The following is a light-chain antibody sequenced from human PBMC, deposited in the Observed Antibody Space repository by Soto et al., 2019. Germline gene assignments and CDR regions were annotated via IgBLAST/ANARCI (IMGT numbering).Light chain of an antibody. V-gene: IGLV2-14*01. CDR3: SSYTSRFTFNYI. CDR1: SSDVGGYNY. J-gene: IGLJ1*01. CDR2: EVT. Sequence: QSALTQPASVSGSPGQSITISCTGTSSDVGGYNYVSWYQQHPGKAPTILIYEVTNRPSGVSNRFSGSKSGNTASLTISGLQAEDDADYYCSSYTSRFTFNYIFGTGTKLTVL.